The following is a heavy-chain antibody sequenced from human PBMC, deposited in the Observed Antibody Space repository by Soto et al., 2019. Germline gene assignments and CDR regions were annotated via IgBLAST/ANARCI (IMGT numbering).Heavy chain of an antibody. CDR1: GGSISSYY. J-gene: IGHJ6*02. CDR2: IYYSGST. D-gene: IGHD3-10*01. V-gene: IGHV4-59*01. CDR3: ARDRGYPETYGMDV. Sequence: QVQLQESGPGLVKPSETLSLTCTVSGGSISSYYWSWIRQPPGKGLEWIGYIYYSGSTNYKPSLKSRVTISVDTPKNQFSLKLSSVTAADTAVYYCARDRGYPETYGMDVWGQGTTVTVSS.